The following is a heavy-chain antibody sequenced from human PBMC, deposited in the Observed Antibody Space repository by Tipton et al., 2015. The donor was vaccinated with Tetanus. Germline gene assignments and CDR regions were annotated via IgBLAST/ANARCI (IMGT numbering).Heavy chain of an antibody. CDR2: ISGSGGST. CDR3: AKAPSLGDAFDI. V-gene: IGHV3-23*01. D-gene: IGHD3-16*02. Sequence: SGVTFSSYAMSWVRQAPGKGLEWVSAISGSGGSTYYADSVKGRFTISRDNSKNTLYLQMNSLRAEDTAVYYCAKAPSLGDAFDIWGQGTMVTVSS. J-gene: IGHJ3*02. CDR1: GVTFSSYA.